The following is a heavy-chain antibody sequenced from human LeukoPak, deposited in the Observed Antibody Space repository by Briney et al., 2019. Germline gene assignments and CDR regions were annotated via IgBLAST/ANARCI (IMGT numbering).Heavy chain of an antibody. V-gene: IGHV3-23*01. J-gene: IGHJ4*02. Sequence: GGSLRLSCAASGFTFSSYAMSWVRQAPGKGLEWVSAISGSGGSTYYADSVKGRFTISRDNSKNTLYPQMNSLRAEDTAVYYCAKYGGIRTAMSDYWGQGTLVTVSS. CDR2: ISGSGGST. CDR1: GFTFSSYA. D-gene: IGHD5-18*01. CDR3: AKYGGIRTAMSDY.